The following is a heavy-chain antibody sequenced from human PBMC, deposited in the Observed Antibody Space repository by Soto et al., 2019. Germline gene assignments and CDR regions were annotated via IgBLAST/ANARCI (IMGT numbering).Heavy chain of an antibody. Sequence: PSETLSLTCTVSGGSVSSGSYYWSWIRQPPGKGLEWIGYIYYSGSTNYNPSLKSRVTISVDTSKNQFSLKLSSVTAADTAVYYCARGGCSDGSCYMVDWGQGTLVTVSS. V-gene: IGHV4-61*01. CDR2: IYYSGST. J-gene: IGHJ4*02. CDR1: GGSVSSGSYY. D-gene: IGHD2-15*01. CDR3: ARGGCSDGSCYMVD.